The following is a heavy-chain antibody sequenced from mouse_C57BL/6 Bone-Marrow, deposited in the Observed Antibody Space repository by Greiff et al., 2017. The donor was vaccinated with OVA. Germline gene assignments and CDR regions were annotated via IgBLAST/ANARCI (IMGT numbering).Heavy chain of an antibody. CDR3: AREGSLSMRLLRWYYFDY. V-gene: IGHV5-16*01. J-gene: IGHJ2*01. CDR1: GFTFSDYY. D-gene: IGHD1-1*02. CDR2: INYDGSST. Sequence: EVKLVESEGGLVQPGSSMKLSCTASGFTFSDYYMAWVRQVPEKGLEWVANINYDGSSTYYLDSLKSRFIISRDNAKNILYLQMSSLKSQDTATDYCAREGSLSMRLLRWYYFDYWGQGTTLTVSS.